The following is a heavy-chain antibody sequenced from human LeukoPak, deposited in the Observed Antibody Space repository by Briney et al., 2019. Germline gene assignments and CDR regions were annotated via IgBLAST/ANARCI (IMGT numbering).Heavy chain of an antibody. J-gene: IGHJ6*03. D-gene: IGHD2-21*01. CDR3: ATGRGTRYDCGGPTRSRYQYFYMDV. Sequence: SETLSLTCTASGDPVSSYYWSWIRQPPGKGLEWIAYIYYSGSTTYNPSLKSRVTVSVDTSKNQFSLKLSSVTAADAAIYYCATGRGTRYDCGGPTRSRYQYFYMDVWGKGTTVAVSS. CDR1: GDPVSSYY. CDR2: IYYSGST. V-gene: IGHV4-59*02.